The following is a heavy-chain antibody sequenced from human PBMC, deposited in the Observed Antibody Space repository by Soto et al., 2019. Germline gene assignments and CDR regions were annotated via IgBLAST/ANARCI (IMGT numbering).Heavy chain of an antibody. CDR2: ISESGDNT. J-gene: IGHJ5*02. D-gene: IGHD1-26*01. V-gene: IGHV3-23*01. Sequence: GGSLRLSCAASGFTFSSYAISWVRLAPGRGLEWVSAISESGDNTHYADSVKGRFTISRDNYKNTLDLQMNSLRAEDTAVYYCAREAGIGVNKCFDPWGQGTQVTVSS. CDR1: GFTFSSYA. CDR3: AREAGIGVNKCFDP.